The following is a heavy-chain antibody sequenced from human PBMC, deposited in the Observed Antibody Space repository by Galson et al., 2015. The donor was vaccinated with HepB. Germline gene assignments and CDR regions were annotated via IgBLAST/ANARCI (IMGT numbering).Heavy chain of an antibody. Sequence: SLRLSCAASGFTFSSYAMHWVRQAPGKGLEYVSAISSNGGGTYYANSVKGRFTISRDNSKNTLYLQMGSLRAEDMAVYYCARVLDCGGDCYNYYYYGMDVWGQGTTVTVSS. CDR1: GFTFSSYA. J-gene: IGHJ6*02. D-gene: IGHD2-21*02. CDR2: ISSNGGGT. V-gene: IGHV3-64*01. CDR3: ARVLDCGGDCYNYYYYGMDV.